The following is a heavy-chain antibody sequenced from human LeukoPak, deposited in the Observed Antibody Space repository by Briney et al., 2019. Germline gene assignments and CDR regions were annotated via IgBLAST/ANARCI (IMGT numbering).Heavy chain of an antibody. CDR2: TRYDGSNK. J-gene: IGHJ5*02. Sequence: GGSLRLSFPASGFTFSSYGMHWVRQAPGKGLEWVAYTRYDGSNKYYADSVKGRFTISRDNSKNTLYLQMNSLRAEDPAVYHCAKTDGSGYDTYNWFDPWGQGTLVTVSS. CDR3: AKTDGSGYDTYNWFDP. V-gene: IGHV3-30*02. CDR1: GFTFSSYG. D-gene: IGHD5-12*01.